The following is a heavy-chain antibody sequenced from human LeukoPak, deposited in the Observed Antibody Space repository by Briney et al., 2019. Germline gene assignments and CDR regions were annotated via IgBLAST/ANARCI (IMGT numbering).Heavy chain of an antibody. CDR3: ARNPGIAAAGTWFDP. Sequence: EASVKVSCKASGYTFTSYGISWVRQAPGQGLEWMGWISAYNGNTNYAQKLQGRVTMTTDTSTSTAYMELRSLRSDDTAVYYCARNPGIAAAGTWFDPWGQGTLVTVSS. D-gene: IGHD6-13*01. CDR1: GYTFTSYG. V-gene: IGHV1-18*01. J-gene: IGHJ5*02. CDR2: ISAYNGNT.